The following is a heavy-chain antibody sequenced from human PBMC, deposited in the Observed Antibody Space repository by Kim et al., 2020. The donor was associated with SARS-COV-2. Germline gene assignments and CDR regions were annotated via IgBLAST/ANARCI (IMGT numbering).Heavy chain of an antibody. Sequence: GGSLRLSCASSGFTFSSYAMYWVRQAPGKGLEWVAVISYDGSNKHYADSVKGRFTISRDSSDNTVSLQMNSLRAEDTAVYYCARDGLSYYDLLTGYYAYCLDPWGTGTLVTFSS. V-gene: IGHV3-30*04. CDR1: GFTFSSYA. J-gene: IGHJ5*02. D-gene: IGHD3-9*01. CDR3: ARDGLSYYDLLTGYYAYCLDP. CDR2: ISYDGSNK.